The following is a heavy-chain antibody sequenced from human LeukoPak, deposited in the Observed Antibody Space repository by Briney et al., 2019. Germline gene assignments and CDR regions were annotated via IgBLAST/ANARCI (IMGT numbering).Heavy chain of an antibody. V-gene: IGHV3-66*01. CDR3: AGCSGYYMYYFDY. CDR1: GFTVSSNY. CDR2: IYSGGST. Sequence: PGGSLRLSCAASGFTVSSNYMSWVRQAPGKGLEWVSVIYSGGSTYYADSVKGRFTISRDNSRNTLYLQMNSLRAEDTAVYYCAGCSGYYMYYFDYWGQGTLVTVSS. D-gene: IGHD3-22*01. J-gene: IGHJ4*02.